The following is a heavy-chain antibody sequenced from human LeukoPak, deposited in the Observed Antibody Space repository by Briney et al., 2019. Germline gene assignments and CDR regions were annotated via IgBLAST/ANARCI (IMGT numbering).Heavy chain of an antibody. Sequence: ASETLSLTCTVSGGSISSGSYYWSWIRQPAGKGLEWIGRIYTSGSTNYNPSLKSRVTISVDTSKNQFSLKLSSVTAADTAVYYCASGHYYDSSGYYGLGYWGQGTLVTVSS. CDR1: GGSISSGSYY. V-gene: IGHV4-61*02. CDR2: IYTSGST. CDR3: ASGHYYDSSGYYGLGY. J-gene: IGHJ4*02. D-gene: IGHD3-22*01.